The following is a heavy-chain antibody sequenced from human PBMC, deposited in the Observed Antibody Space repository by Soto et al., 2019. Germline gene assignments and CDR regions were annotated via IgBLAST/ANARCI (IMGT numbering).Heavy chain of an antibody. V-gene: IGHV4-4*07. CDR1: GGSISSYY. CDR3: ARTYDFWSGSGQYYYGMDV. Sequence: SETLSLTCTVFGGSISSYYWSWIRQPAGKGLEWIGRIYTSGSTNYNPSLKSRVTMSVDTSKNQFSLKLSSVTAADTAVYYCARTYDFWSGSGQYYYGMDVWGQGTTVTVSS. J-gene: IGHJ6*02. D-gene: IGHD3-3*01. CDR2: IYTSGST.